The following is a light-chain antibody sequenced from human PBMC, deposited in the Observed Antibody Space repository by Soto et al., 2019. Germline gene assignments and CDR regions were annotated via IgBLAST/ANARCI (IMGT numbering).Light chain of an antibody. V-gene: IGLV1-44*01. Sequence: QSVLTQPPSASGTPGRRITISSSGNSSNIGSDTVNWYQQVPGTAPKLLIYSDTLRPSGVPDRFSASKSGTSASLVISGLQSEDEADYYCATWDDRLNRVVFGGGTTVTVL. CDR1: SSNIGSDT. J-gene: IGLJ3*02. CDR2: SDT. CDR3: ATWDDRLNRVV.